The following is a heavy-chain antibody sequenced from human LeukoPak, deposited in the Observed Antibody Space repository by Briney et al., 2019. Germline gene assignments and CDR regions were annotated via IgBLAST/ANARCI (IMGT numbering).Heavy chain of an antibody. CDR1: GFTFNSYG. CDR2: IRSDGTNK. CDR3: AKGYSFHFDY. J-gene: IGHJ4*02. V-gene: IGHV3-30*02. Sequence: GGSLRLSCAASGFTFNSYGMHWVRQAPCKGLEWVAFIRSDGTNKYYADSVKGRFTISRDNSKNTLYLQMNSLRPEDAAVYYCAKGYSFHFDYWGQGTLVTVSS. D-gene: IGHD5-18*01.